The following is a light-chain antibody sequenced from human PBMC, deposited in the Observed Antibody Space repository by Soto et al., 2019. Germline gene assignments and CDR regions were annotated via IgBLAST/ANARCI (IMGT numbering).Light chain of an antibody. V-gene: IGLV2-14*03. CDR1: STDISYYNY. CDR3: SSYTTTNTLA. J-gene: IGLJ2*01. Sequence: QSALTQPASVSGSPGQSITISCTGTSTDISYYNYVSWYQHHPGKAPKLLIFDVSTRPSGISNRFSGSKSGNTASLTISGLQAEDEADYYCSSYTTTNTLAFGGGTKLTVL. CDR2: DVS.